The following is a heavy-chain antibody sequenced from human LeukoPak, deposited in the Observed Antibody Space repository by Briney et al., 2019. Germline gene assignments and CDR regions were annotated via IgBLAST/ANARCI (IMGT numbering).Heavy chain of an antibody. D-gene: IGHD1-26*01. J-gene: IGHJ4*02. Sequence: GESLKISCKGSGYSFTSYWIGWVRQMPGKGLEWMGIIYPGDSDTRYSPSFQGQVTISADKSISTAYLQWSSLKASDTAMYYCARSGFEWEPTSPFDYWGQGTLVTVSS. V-gene: IGHV5-51*01. CDR1: GYSFTSYW. CDR3: ARSGFEWEPTSPFDY. CDR2: IYPGDSDT.